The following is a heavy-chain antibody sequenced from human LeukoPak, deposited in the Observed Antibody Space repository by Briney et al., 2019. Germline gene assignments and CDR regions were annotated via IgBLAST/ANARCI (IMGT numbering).Heavy chain of an antibody. CDR3: ARSYYDILTGFFFDY. V-gene: IGHV4-31*03. D-gene: IGHD3-9*01. Sequence: SETLSLTCTVSGRSTISGRYYWSWIRQHPGKGLERIGYIYYSGSAYYNPSLKSRVTISKDTSKTQFPLRLSSVTAADTAVYYCARSYYDILTGFFFDYWGQATLVTVSS. CDR2: IYYSGSA. CDR1: GRSTISGRYY. J-gene: IGHJ4*02.